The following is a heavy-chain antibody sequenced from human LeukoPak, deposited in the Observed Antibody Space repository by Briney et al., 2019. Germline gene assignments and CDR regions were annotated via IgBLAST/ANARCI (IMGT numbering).Heavy chain of an antibody. CDR2: IYYSGST. D-gene: IGHD1-26*01. Sequence: PSETLSLTCTVSGGSISSYYWSWIRQPPGKGLEWIGYIYYSGSTNYNPSLKSRVTISVDTSKNQFSLKLSSVTAADTAVYYCAGGPWELPDYWGQGTLVTVSS. CDR1: GGSISSYY. J-gene: IGHJ4*02. CDR3: AGGPWELPDY. V-gene: IGHV4-59*01.